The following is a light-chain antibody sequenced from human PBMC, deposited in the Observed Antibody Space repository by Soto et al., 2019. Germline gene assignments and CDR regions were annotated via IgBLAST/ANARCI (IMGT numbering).Light chain of an antibody. Sequence: EIVLTQSPATLSLSPGERATLSCRASQSISSHLAWYQQKPGQAPRLLMYDASNRATGILARFSGSGSGTDFTLTISSLGPEDFAVYYCQQRSTWPLTFGGGTKVEIK. V-gene: IGKV3-11*01. J-gene: IGKJ4*01. CDR1: QSISSH. CDR2: DAS. CDR3: QQRSTWPLT.